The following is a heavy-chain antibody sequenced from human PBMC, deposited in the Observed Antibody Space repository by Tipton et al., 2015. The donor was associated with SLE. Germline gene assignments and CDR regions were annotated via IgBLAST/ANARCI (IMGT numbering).Heavy chain of an antibody. J-gene: IGHJ5*02. Sequence: TLSLTCTVSGGSISSSSYSWGWIRQPPGKGLEWIGTIYFSGTSYYNPSLKSRVTISVDTSKNQFSLKLSSVSAADTAVYYCAGLQQLVGFDPWGQGTLVTVSS. D-gene: IGHD6-13*01. CDR1: GGSISSSSYS. CDR2: IYFSGTS. V-gene: IGHV4-39*07. CDR3: AGLQQLVGFDP.